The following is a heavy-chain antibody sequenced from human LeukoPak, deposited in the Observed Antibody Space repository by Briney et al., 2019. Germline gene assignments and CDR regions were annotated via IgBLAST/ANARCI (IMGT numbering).Heavy chain of an antibody. J-gene: IGHJ3*02. V-gene: IGHV1-46*01. Sequence: GAAVKVSCKASGGTFSSYAISWVRQASGQGLEWMGILDPSGGSTSCAQKFQGRVTMTRDTSTSTVYMDLSSLTSEDTGVYYCAREGVAITASGRGAFDIWGQGAMVTVSS. CDR1: GGTFSSYA. CDR3: AREGVAITASGRGAFDI. D-gene: IGHD5-12*01. CDR2: LDPSGGST.